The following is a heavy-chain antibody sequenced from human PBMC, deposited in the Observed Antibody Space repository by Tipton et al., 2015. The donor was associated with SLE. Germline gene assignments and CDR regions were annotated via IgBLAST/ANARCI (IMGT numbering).Heavy chain of an antibody. CDR1: GGSMSTYY. J-gene: IGHJ5*02. V-gene: IGHV4-59*01. CDR2: FYYSGST. Sequence: LSLTCTVSGGSMSTYYWNWIRQFPGKGLEWIGFFYYSGSTSYNPSLKSRVTISLDKSKNQFSLKLSSVTAADTAVYYCARGGTVFGVVLNWFDPWGQGTLVTVSS. D-gene: IGHD3-3*01. CDR3: ARGGTVFGVVLNWFDP.